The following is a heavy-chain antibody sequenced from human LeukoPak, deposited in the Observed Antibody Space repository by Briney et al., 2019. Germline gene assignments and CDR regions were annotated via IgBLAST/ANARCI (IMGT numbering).Heavy chain of an antibody. V-gene: IGHV1-8*03. D-gene: IGHD3-22*01. Sequence: ASVKVSCKASGYTFTSYGITWVRQATGQGLEWMGWMNPNSGNTAYAQKFQGRVTITRNTSISTAYMELSSLRSEDTAVYYCAREDYYDSGSNDYWGQGTLVTVSS. J-gene: IGHJ4*02. CDR2: MNPNSGNT. CDR1: GYTFTSYG. CDR3: AREDYYDSGSNDY.